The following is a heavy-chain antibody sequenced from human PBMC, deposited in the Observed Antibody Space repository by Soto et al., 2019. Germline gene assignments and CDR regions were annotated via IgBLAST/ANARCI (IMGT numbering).Heavy chain of an antibody. CDR1: GGSISSGGYY. CDR2: IYYSGST. CDR3: AREERDYLDSSGSLDY. Sequence: SETLSLTCTVSGGSISSGGYYWTWIRQHPGKGLEWIGYIYYSGSTYYNPSLKSRVTISVDTSKNQFSLKLSSVTAADTAVYYCAREERDYLDSSGSLDYWGQGTLVTVSS. D-gene: IGHD3-22*01. V-gene: IGHV4-31*03. J-gene: IGHJ4*02.